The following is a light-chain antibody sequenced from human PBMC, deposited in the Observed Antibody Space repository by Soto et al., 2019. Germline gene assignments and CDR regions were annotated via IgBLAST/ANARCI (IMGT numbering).Light chain of an antibody. V-gene: IGKV3-20*01. CDR2: GAS. Sequence: EIVLTQSPGTLSLSPGERATLSCRASQSVSSDYLAWYRQKPGQAPRLLIYGASSRATGIPDRFSGSGSGKDFPITISRLEPEDFAVYYCQQYGSAPRTFGQGTKVEIK. J-gene: IGKJ1*01. CDR3: QQYGSAPRT. CDR1: QSVSSDY.